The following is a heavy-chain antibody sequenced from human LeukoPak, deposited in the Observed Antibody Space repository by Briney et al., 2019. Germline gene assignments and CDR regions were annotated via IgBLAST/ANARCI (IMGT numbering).Heavy chain of an antibody. V-gene: IGHV3-74*01. Sequence: GGSLRLSCAASGFPLSNSWMHWVRQAPGKGLVWVSRIDPDGNTDYADSVKGRFTISRDNAKNTLYLQMNSLRAEDTAVYRCARDVRGPHDFWGQGTLVTVSS. CDR3: ARDVRGPHDF. D-gene: IGHD2/OR15-2a*01. CDR1: GFPLSNSW. J-gene: IGHJ4*02. CDR2: IDPDGNT.